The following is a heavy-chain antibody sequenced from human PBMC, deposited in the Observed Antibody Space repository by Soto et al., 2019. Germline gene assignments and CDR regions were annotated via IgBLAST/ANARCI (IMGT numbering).Heavy chain of an antibody. J-gene: IGHJ5*02. Sequence: QVQLVQSGAAVKKPGSSVKVSCKASGGTFSSYAISWVRQAPGQGLEWLGGIIPIFGTANYAQKFQGRVTITADESTRTSYMELSSLGSEYTAVYYCATVSTMVRGVGFSSSWFYPWGQGTLVTVSS. D-gene: IGHD3-10*01. CDR3: ATVSTMVRGVGFSSSWFYP. CDR1: GGTFSSYA. CDR2: IIPIFGTA. V-gene: IGHV1-69*01.